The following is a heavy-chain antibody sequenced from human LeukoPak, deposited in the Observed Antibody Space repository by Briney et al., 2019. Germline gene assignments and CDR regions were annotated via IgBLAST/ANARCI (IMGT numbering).Heavy chain of an antibody. Sequence: GGSLRLSCAASGFTFSSYSMNWVRQAPGKGLEWVSSISSSSSYIYYADSVEGRFTISRDNAKNSLYLQMNSLRVEDTAIYYCATYRQVLLPFESWGQGTLVTVSS. CDR3: ATYRQVLLPFES. D-gene: IGHD5-18*01. V-gene: IGHV3-21*04. CDR1: GFTFSSYS. CDR2: ISSSSSYI. J-gene: IGHJ4*02.